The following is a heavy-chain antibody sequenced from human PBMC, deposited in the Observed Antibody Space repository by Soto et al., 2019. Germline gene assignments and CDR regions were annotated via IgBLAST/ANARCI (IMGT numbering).Heavy chain of an antibody. CDR2: INPNNGNT. Sequence: GASVKVSCKASGYTFTGYYMHWVRQAPGQGLEWMGWINPNNGNTKYSQKFQGRVTITRDTSASTAYMELSRLRSEDTAVYYCARGFLAAGRFGWFDPWGQGTLVTVSS. CDR3: ARGFLAAGRFGWFDP. CDR1: GYTFTGYY. V-gene: IGHV1-2*02. D-gene: IGHD6-13*01. J-gene: IGHJ5*02.